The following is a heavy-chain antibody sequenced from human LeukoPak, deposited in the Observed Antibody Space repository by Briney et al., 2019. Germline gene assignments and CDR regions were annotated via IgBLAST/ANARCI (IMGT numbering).Heavy chain of an antibody. CDR3: ARRYYDFWSGYYTFFDY. D-gene: IGHD3-3*01. J-gene: IGHJ4*02. Sequence: PSETLSLTCAVSGYSISSGYYWGWIRQPPGKGLEWIGSIYHSGSTYYNPSFKSRVTISVDTSKNQFSLKLSSVTAADTAVYYCARRYYDFWSGYYTFFDYWGQGTLVTVSS. CDR1: GYSISSGYY. CDR2: IYHSGST. V-gene: IGHV4-38-2*01.